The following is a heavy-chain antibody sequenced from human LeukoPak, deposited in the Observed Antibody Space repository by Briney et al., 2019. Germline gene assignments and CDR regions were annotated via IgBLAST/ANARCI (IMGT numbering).Heavy chain of an antibody. V-gene: IGHV4-61*02. CDR2: IYTSGST. CDR3: ARDRYDSSGYYPLDY. CDR1: GGSISSGSYY. Sequence: NTSETLSLTCTVSGGSISSGSYYWSWIRQPAGKGLEWIGRIYTSGSTNYNPSLKSRVTISVDTSKNQFSLKLSSVTAADTAVYYCARDRYDSSGYYPLDYWGQGTLVTVSS. J-gene: IGHJ4*02. D-gene: IGHD3-22*01.